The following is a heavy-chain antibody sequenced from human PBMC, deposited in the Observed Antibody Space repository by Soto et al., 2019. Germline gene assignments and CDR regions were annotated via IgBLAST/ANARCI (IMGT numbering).Heavy chain of an antibody. CDR3: ARDRRIETAMVRIYYYYGMDV. Sequence: GGSLRLSCAASEFSFSDYWMAWVRQAPGKGLEWVANLDQGGSEKHYVDSVKGRFTISRDNAKNSLYLQMNSLRAEDTAVYYCARDRRIETAMVRIYYYYGMDVWGQGTTVTVSS. CDR2: LDQGGSEK. CDR1: EFSFSDYW. D-gene: IGHD5-18*01. J-gene: IGHJ6*02. V-gene: IGHV3-7*01.